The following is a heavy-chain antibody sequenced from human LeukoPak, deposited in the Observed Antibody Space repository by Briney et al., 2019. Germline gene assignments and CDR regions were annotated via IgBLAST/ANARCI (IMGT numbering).Heavy chain of an antibody. CDR2: INYSGST. CDR1: VGSLSSYY. J-gene: IGHJ5*02. CDR3: ARQLGSTDWFDP. Sequence: PSETLSLTCTVSVGSLSSYYWSWIRQPPGKGLEWIGYINYSGSTNYNPSLKSRVTISVDTSKKQISLKLRSVTAADTAVYYCARQLGSTDWFDPWGQGTLVTVSS. D-gene: IGHD2-2*01. V-gene: IGHV4-59*01.